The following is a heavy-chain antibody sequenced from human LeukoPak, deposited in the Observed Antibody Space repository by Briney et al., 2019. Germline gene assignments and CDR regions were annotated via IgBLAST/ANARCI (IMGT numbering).Heavy chain of an antibody. V-gene: IGHV3-64*01. CDR1: GFTFSSYV. Sequence: GGSLRLSCAASGFTFSSYVMSWVRQAPGKGLEYVSAISSNGGSTYYANSVKGRFTISRDNSKNTLYLQMGSLRAEDMAVYYCARGGYYDSSGYYDYWGQGTLVTVSS. CDR2: ISSNGGST. J-gene: IGHJ4*02. CDR3: ARGGYYDSSGYYDY. D-gene: IGHD3-22*01.